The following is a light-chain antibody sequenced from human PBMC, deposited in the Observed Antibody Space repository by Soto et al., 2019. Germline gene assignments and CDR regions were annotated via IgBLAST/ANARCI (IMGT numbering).Light chain of an antibody. J-gene: IGLJ1*01. Sequence: QSVLTQPASVSGSPGQSITISCTGTSSDVGGYNYVSWYQQYPGKAPKLMIYEVSNRPSGVSNRFSGSKSGNRASLTIAGLQAEDEADYCCSSYSSSSTLCVFGTGTKLTVL. CDR3: SSYSSSSTLCV. CDR2: EVS. V-gene: IGLV2-14*01. CDR1: SSDVGGYNY.